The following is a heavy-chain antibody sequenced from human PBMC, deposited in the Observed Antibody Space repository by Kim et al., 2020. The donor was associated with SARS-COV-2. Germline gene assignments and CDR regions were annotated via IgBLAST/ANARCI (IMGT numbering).Heavy chain of an antibody. V-gene: IGHV3-33*01. CDR3: ASSPTIDWYVDL. Sequence: RGSLRLSCVVSGFTSTFYGMHWVRQAPGKGLEWVAVIWDDGTNKFYGESVEGRFTISRDKSKNTLYLQMDSLRAEDTAVYYCASSPTIDWYVDLWGRGTLAIVS. J-gene: IGHJ2*01. CDR2: IWDDGTNK. CDR1: GFTSTFYG.